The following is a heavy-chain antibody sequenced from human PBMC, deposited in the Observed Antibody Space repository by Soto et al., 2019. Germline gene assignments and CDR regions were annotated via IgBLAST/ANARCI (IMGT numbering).Heavy chain of an antibody. J-gene: IGHJ4*02. CDR2: LTWNGDII. CDR1: GFTFDDYS. CDR3: VKDSESRGYLTHLDY. Sequence: AGGSLKLSCVASGFTFDDYSIHWVRQSPGKGLEWVSGLTWNGDIIGYADSVKGRFTISRDNAKNSLYLEMNSLRVEDTALYYCVKDSESRGYLTHLDYWGQGTLVTVSS. D-gene: IGHD3-22*01. V-gene: IGHV3-9*01.